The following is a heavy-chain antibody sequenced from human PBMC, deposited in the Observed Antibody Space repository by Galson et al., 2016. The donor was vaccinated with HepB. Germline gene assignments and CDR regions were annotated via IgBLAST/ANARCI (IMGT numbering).Heavy chain of an antibody. J-gene: IGHJ4*02. CDR1: GYTITDYY. V-gene: IGHV1-2*02. CDR3: ARVLSDQIFGVVLGY. CDR2: INPKSGDT. Sequence: SVKVSCKASGYTITDYYVHWVRRAPGQGPEWMGWINPKSGDTNYVQKFQGRVTMTWDTSISTAYMELSRLRSDDTAVYYCARVLSDQIFGVVLGYWGQGTLVTVSS. D-gene: IGHD3-3*01.